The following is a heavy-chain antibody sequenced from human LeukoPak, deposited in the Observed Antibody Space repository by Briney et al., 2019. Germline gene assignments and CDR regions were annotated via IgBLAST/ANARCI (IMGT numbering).Heavy chain of an antibody. CDR1: GFTFSSYG. D-gene: IGHD5-12*01. Sequence: PGRSLRLSCAASGFTFSSYGMHWVRQAPGKGLEWVSSISSSSSYIYYADSVKGRFTISRDNAKNSLYLQMNSLRAEDTAVYYCARADSGYDSGYWGQGTLVTVSS. CDR2: ISSSSSYI. V-gene: IGHV3-21*01. J-gene: IGHJ4*02. CDR3: ARADSGYDSGY.